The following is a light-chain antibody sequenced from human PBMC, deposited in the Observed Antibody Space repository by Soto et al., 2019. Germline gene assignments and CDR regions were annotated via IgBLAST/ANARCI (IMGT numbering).Light chain of an antibody. V-gene: IGKV3-11*01. J-gene: IGKJ5*01. Sequence: EIVLTQSPATLSLSPGERATLSCRASQSVSSYLAWYQQKPGQAPRLLLYDASNRATGIPARFSGSGSGTDFTLTISSLEPEDFAVYYCQQRSNWPPTFGQGTRLEI. CDR3: QQRSNWPPT. CDR1: QSVSSY. CDR2: DAS.